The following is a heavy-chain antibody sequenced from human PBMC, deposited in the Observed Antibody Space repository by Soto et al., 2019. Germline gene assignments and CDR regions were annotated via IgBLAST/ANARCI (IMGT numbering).Heavy chain of an antibody. CDR1: WYTFTSYF. V-gene: IGHV1-2*02. J-gene: IGHJ5*02. D-gene: IGHD3-10*01. CDR2: INPYSGGA. CDR3: ARVIRGAYYNSPLDT. Sequence: SGQVSLKASWYTFTSYFVDWVREATGQGLEWMGWINPYSGGADYAQSFQGRVTMTRDTSISTVYMELSRLRFDDTAVYYCARVIRGAYYNSPLDTWGQGTVVSVSS.